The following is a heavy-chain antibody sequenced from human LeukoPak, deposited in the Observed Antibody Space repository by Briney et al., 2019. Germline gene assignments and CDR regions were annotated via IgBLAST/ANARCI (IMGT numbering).Heavy chain of an antibody. CDR2: INPNSGDT. Sequence: GASVKVSCKASGYTFTGYFMHWVRQAPGQGLEWMGWINPNSGDTNYAQKFQGRATMTRDASISTAYMELSRLTSDDTAVYYCARESGSGYRLLYWGQGTLVTVSS. D-gene: IGHD5-12*01. J-gene: IGHJ4*02. CDR1: GYTFTGYF. CDR3: ARESGSGYRLLY. V-gene: IGHV1-2*02.